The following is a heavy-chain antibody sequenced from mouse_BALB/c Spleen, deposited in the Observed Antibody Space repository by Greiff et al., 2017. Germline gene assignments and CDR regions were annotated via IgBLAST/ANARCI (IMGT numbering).Heavy chain of an antibody. CDR2: IYPGSGNT. CDR3: ARNGNYYFDY. J-gene: IGHJ2*01. CDR1: GYAFTNYL. Sequence: QVQLQQSGAELVRPGTSVKVSCKASGYAFTNYLIEWVKQRPGQGLEWIGWIYPGSGNTKYNEKFKGKATLTVDTSSSTAYMQLSSLTSEDTAVYFCARNGNYYFDYWGQGTTLTVSS. V-gene: IGHV1-54*01. D-gene: IGHD2-1*01.